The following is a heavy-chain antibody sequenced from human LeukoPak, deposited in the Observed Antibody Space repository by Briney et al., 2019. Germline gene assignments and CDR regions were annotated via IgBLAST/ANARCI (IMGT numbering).Heavy chain of an antibody. D-gene: IGHD3-10*01. J-gene: IGHJ4*02. V-gene: IGHV4-4*07. CDR2: IYASGST. CDR3: ARTSARGAQFDY. Sequence: PSETLSLTCTVSGGSISNYYWSWIRQPAGMGLEWIGRIYASGSTNYNPSLKSRVTMSVDTSNNQFSLNLSSVTAADTAVHYCARTSARGAQFDYWGQGTLVTVSS. CDR1: GGSISNYY.